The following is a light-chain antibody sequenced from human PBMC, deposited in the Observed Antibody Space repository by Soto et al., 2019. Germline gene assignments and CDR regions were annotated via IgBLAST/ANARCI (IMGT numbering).Light chain of an antibody. CDR3: QQYGSSRT. CDR1: QSVSSSY. Sequence: EIVLTQSPGTLSLSPGERATLSCRASQSVSSSYLAWFQQKPGQAPRLLIYGASSRATGISDSFSGSGSVTDFTLTISRLEPEDFAVYYCQQYGSSRTFGQGTKVDIK. CDR2: GAS. J-gene: IGKJ1*01. V-gene: IGKV3-20*01.